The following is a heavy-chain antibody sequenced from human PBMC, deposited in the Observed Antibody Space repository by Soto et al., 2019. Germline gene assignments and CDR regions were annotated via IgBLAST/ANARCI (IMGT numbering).Heavy chain of an antibody. CDR3: ARQIAAAGTFVDY. CDR2: IYYSGST. V-gene: IGHV4-39*01. CDR1: GGSISSSSYY. J-gene: IGHJ4*02. D-gene: IGHD6-13*01. Sequence: SETLSLTSTVSGGSISSSSYYWGWIRQPPGKGLEWIGSIYYSGSTYYNPSLKSRVTISVDTSKNQFSLKLSSVTAADTAVYYCARQIAAAGTFVDYWGQGTLVTVSS.